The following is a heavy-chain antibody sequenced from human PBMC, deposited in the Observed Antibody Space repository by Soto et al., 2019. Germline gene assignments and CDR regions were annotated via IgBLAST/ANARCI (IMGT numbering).Heavy chain of an antibody. Sequence: ASVKVSCKASGYTFTSYYMHWVRQAPGQGLEWMGIINPSGGSTSYAQKFQGRVTMTRDTSTSTVYMELSSLRSEDTAVYYCARTPTGVRASGGWFDPWGQGTLVTVSS. J-gene: IGHJ5*02. D-gene: IGHD2-8*02. CDR2: INPSGGST. CDR1: GYTFTSYY. V-gene: IGHV1-46*01. CDR3: ARTPTGVRASGGWFDP.